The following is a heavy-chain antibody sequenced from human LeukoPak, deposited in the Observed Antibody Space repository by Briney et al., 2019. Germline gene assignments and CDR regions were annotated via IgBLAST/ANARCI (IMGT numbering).Heavy chain of an antibody. J-gene: IGHJ6*03. Sequence: KASETLSLTCTVSGGSISSSSYYWGWIRQPPGKGLEWIGSIYYSGSTNYNPSLKSRVTMSVDTSKNQFSLKLSSVTAADTAVYYCARELAYYYYMDVWGKGTTVTVSS. V-gene: IGHV4-39*07. CDR1: GGSISSSSYY. CDR3: ARELAYYYYMDV. CDR2: IYYSGST.